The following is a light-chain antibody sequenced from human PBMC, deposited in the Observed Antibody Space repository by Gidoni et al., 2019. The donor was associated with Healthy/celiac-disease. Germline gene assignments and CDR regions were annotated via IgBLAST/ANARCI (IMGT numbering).Light chain of an antibody. CDR1: SLRSYY. V-gene: IGLV3-19*01. CDR3: NSRDSSGNPWV. CDR2: GKN. Sequence: SSELTQAPAVSVALGQTVRITCQGDSLRSYYASWYQQKPGQAPVLVIYGKNNRPSGIPDRFSGSSSGNTASLTITGAQAEDEADYYCNSRDSSGNPWVFGGGTKLTV. J-gene: IGLJ3*02.